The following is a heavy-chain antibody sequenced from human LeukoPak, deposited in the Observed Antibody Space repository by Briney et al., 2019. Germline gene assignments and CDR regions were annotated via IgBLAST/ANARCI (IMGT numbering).Heavy chain of an antibody. Sequence: QPGGSLRLSCVASGFTFSSYSMNWVRQAPGKGLEWVSYISSSSSTIYYADSVKGRFTISRDNSKNTLYLQMNSLRAEDTAVYYCAKDPGGYWYFDLWGRGTLVTVSS. V-gene: IGHV3-48*01. CDR1: GFTFSSYS. CDR2: ISSSSSTI. J-gene: IGHJ2*01. CDR3: AKDPGGYWYFDL. D-gene: IGHD3-10*01.